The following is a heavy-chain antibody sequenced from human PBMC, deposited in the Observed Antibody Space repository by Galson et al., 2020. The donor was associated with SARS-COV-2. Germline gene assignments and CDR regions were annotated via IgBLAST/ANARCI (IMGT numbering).Heavy chain of an antibody. D-gene: IGHD3-9*01. CDR3: ARRKYGCYDILTGWLGETEYYDGLDV. J-gene: IGHJ6*02. CDR1: GDSIRGYY. CDR2: VYPPAVG. Sequence: ETSETLSLTCSVSGDSIRGYYRTWIRPAPGKGLEWLGHVYPPAVGNYSPSLRGRPRISLDTSINEVYMTLSSVTAADTAIYFCARRKYGCYDILTGWLGETEYYDGLDVWGQGTTVTVSS. V-gene: IGHV4-59*08.